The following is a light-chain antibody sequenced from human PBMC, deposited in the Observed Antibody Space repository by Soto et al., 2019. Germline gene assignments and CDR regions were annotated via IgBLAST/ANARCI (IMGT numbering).Light chain of an antibody. Sequence: EIVMTQSPATLSLSPGERATLSCRASQSVSSNLAWYQQKPGQAPRLLIYGASTRATGIPARFSGSGSGTEFTLTISSLKSEDFAVYYCQQYNNWTLTFGGGTKVDIK. V-gene: IGKV3-15*01. CDR2: GAS. CDR1: QSVSSN. CDR3: QQYNNWTLT. J-gene: IGKJ4*01.